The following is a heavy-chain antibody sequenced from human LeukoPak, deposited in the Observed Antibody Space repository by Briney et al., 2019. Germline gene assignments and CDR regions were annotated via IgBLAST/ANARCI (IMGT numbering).Heavy chain of an antibody. CDR2: IYYTGST. Sequence: SETLSLTCTVSGGSISSYYWSWIRQPPGKRLEWIGYIYYTGSTNYNPSLKGRVTISIDTSKNQFSLKLNSVTAADTAVFYCARHVRVTGTTVFDYWGQGTLSPSPQ. V-gene: IGHV4-59*08. CDR3: ARHVRVTGTTVFDY. CDR1: GGSISSYY. D-gene: IGHD1-7*01. J-gene: IGHJ4*02.